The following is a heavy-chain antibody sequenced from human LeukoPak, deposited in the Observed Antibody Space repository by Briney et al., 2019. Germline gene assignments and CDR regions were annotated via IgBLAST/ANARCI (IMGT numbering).Heavy chain of an antibody. Sequence: ASVKVSCKASGYTFTSYYMHWVRQAPGQGLEWMGIINPSGGSTSYAQKFQGRVTMTRDTSTSTVYMELSSLRPEDTAVYYCARVGPTTWFDPWGQGTLVTVSS. V-gene: IGHV1-46*01. CDR3: ARVGPTTWFDP. D-gene: IGHD1-26*01. CDR1: GYTFTSYY. J-gene: IGHJ5*02. CDR2: INPSGGST.